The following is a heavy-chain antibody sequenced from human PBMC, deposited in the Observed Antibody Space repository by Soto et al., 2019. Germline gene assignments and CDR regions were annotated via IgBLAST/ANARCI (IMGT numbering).Heavy chain of an antibody. V-gene: IGHV4-34*01. D-gene: IGHD6-6*01. CDR3: ARGHYGAARFAFDY. CDR2: INHSGST. CDR1: GGSFSGYY. Sequence: PSETLSLTCAVYGGSFSGYYWSWIRQPPGKGLEWIGEINHSGSTNYNPSLKSRVTISVDTSKNQFSLKLSSVTAADTAVYYCARGHYGAARFAFDYWGQGTLVTVSS. J-gene: IGHJ4*02.